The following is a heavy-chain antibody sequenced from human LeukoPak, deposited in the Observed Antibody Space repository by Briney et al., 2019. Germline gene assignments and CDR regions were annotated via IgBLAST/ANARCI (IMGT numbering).Heavy chain of an antibody. Sequence: GGSLRLSCAASGFTFSSYGMHWVRQAPGKGLEWVAFIRYDGSNKYYADSVKGRFTISRDNAKNTLYLQVNSLRAEDTAVYYCARGADSGYSSDNWGQGTLVSVSS. D-gene: IGHD3-9*01. CDR3: ARGADSGYSSDN. CDR2: IRYDGSNK. V-gene: IGHV3-30*02. J-gene: IGHJ4*02. CDR1: GFTFSSYG.